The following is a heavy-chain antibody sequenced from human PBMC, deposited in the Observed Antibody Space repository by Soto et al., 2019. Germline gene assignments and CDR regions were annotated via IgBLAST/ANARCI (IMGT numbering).Heavy chain of an antibody. CDR1: GFTFSSYA. CDR3: AKTREISSGDKNWGDYGMDV. CDR2: ISGSGYST. D-gene: IGHD3-22*01. J-gene: IGHJ6*02. V-gene: IGHV3-23*01. Sequence: GGSLRLSCAASGFTFSSYAMSWVRQAPGKGLEWVSAISGSGYSTYYADSVKGRFTISRDNSKNTLYLQMNSLRAEDTAVYYCAKTREISSGDKNWGDYGMDVWGQGNTVTVSS.